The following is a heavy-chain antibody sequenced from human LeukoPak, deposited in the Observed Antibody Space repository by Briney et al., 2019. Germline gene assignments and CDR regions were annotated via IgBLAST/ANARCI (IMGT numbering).Heavy chain of an antibody. CDR2: IYYSGST. CDR1: GGSISSGGYY. Sequence: SETLSLTCTVSGGSISSGGYYWSWIRQHPGKGLEWIGYIYYSGSTYYNPSPKSRVTISVDTSKNQFSLKLSSVTAADTAVYYCARTSSYLRDAFDIWGQGTMVTVSS. CDR3: ARTSSYLRDAFDI. J-gene: IGHJ3*02. D-gene: IGHD6-6*01. V-gene: IGHV4-31*03.